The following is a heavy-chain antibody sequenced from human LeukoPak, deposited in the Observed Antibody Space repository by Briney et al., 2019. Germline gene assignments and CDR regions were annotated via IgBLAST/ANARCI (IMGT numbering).Heavy chain of an antibody. CDR1: GFTFNKPW. CDR2: ISSSGSTI. J-gene: IGHJ6*04. D-gene: IGHD3-10*02. CDR3: AELGITMIGGV. Sequence: GGSLRLSCAASGFTFNKPWMSWVRQAPGKGLEWVSYISSSGSTIYYADSVKGRFTISRDNAKNSLYLQMNSLRAEDTAVYYCAELGITMIGGVWGKGTTVTISS. V-gene: IGHV3-11*04.